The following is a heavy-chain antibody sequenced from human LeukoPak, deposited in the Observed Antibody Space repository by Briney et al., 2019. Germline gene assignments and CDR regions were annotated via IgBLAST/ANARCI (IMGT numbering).Heavy chain of an antibody. D-gene: IGHD3-10*01. CDR2: IYYSGST. V-gene: IGHV4-39*07. CDR1: GGSISSTSYY. CDR3: ASPSYTLATMADPGEGMDV. J-gene: IGHJ6*02. Sequence: SETLSLTCTVSGGSISSTSYYWGWIRQPPGKGLEWIGSIYYSGSTNYNPSLKSRVTISVDTSKNQFSLKLSSVTAADTAVYYCASPSYTLATMADPGEGMDVWGQGTTVTVSS.